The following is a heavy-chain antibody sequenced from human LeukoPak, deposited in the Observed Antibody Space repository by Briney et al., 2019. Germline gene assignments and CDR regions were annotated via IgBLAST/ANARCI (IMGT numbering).Heavy chain of an antibody. J-gene: IGHJ4*02. CDR3: ARDGLQSGEFDY. CDR2: ISSSGSTI. CDR1: GFTFSSYE. V-gene: IGHV3-48*03. Sequence: GGSLRLSCAASGFTFSSYEMNWVRQAPGKGLEWVSYISSSGSTIYYADSVKGRFTISRDNAKNSLYLQMNSLRAEDTAVYYCARDGLQSGEFDYWGQGTLVTVSS. D-gene: IGHD5-24*01.